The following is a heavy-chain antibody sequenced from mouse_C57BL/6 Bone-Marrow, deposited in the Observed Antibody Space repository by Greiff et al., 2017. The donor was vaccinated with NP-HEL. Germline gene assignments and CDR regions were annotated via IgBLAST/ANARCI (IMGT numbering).Heavy chain of an antibody. V-gene: IGHV2-9-1*01. Sequence: VHLVESGPGLVAPSQSLSITCTVSGFSLTSYAISWVRQPPGKGLEWLGVIWTGGGTNYNSALKSRLSISKDNSKSQVFLKMNSLQTDDTARYYCARGGYYGSSYSYWYFDVWGTGTTVTVSS. D-gene: IGHD1-1*01. CDR2: IWTGGGT. J-gene: IGHJ1*03. CDR1: GFSLTSYA. CDR3: ARGGYYGSSYSYWYFDV.